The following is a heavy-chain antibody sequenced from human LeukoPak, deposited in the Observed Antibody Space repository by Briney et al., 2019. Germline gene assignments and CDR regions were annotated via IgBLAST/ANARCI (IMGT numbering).Heavy chain of an antibody. Sequence: PSETLSLTCTVSGGSISSGGYYWSWIRQHPGKGLEWIGYIYYGGSTYYNPSLKSRVTISVDTSKNQFSLKLSSVTAADTAVYYCARGYCSSTSYQNTYNWFDPWGQGTLVTVSS. CDR3: ARGYCSSTSYQNTYNWFDP. CDR2: IYYGGST. V-gene: IGHV4-31*03. J-gene: IGHJ5*02. CDR1: GGSISSGGYY. D-gene: IGHD2-2*01.